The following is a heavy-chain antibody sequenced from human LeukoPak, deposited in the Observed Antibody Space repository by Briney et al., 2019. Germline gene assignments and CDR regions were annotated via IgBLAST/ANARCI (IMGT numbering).Heavy chain of an antibody. Sequence: GGSLRLSCAASGFTITDHHMVWVRPAPGEGLEWVGRSKTTKPNSCTTEYAASVKGRFTISRDDSKNSLYLQLNSLKTEDTAVYYCARVVTTGSGWYNFDNWGQGTLVTVAS. CDR2: SKTTKPNSCTT. J-gene: IGHJ4*02. V-gene: IGHV3-72*01. D-gene: IGHD6-13*01. CDR3: ARVVTTGSGWYNFDN. CDR1: GFTITDHH.